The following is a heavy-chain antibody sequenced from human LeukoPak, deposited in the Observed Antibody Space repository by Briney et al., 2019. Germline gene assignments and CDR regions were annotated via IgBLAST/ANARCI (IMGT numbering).Heavy chain of an antibody. Sequence: SQTLSLTCSVSGGSISSGPYFWRWIRQSPGQGLEWIGYIWPSGSTNYKPSLKSRVTISVHTSKNQFSLKLSSVPAADTAVYYCARGRGVSGGSGWYLEYFDLWGRGTLVTVSS. J-gene: IGHJ2*01. D-gene: IGHD6-19*01. CDR2: IWPSGST. CDR1: GGSISSGPYF. CDR3: ARGRGVSGGSGWYLEYFDL. V-gene: IGHV4-30-2*06.